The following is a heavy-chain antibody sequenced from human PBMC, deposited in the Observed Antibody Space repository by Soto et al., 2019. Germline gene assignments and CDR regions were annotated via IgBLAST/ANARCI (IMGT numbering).Heavy chain of an antibody. V-gene: IGHV3-9*01. CDR1: GFTFDDYA. Sequence: PGGSLRLSCAASGFTFDDYAMYWVRHVLGKGLEWVSSISWNSGNIGYADSVKGRFTTSRDNAENSLYLQMNSLRPEDTALYYCVRSKGGYSYGTPFDYWGQGTLVTVSS. CDR2: ISWNSGNI. CDR3: VRSKGGYSYGTPFDY. J-gene: IGHJ4*02. D-gene: IGHD5-18*01.